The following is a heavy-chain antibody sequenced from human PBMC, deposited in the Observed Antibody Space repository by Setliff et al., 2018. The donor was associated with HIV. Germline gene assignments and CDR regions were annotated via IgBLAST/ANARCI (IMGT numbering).Heavy chain of an antibody. CDR3: NIYYYYYMDV. Sequence: SETLSLTCTVSGGSINSGSYYWNWIRQPAGKGLEWIGHIHTSGSTKYNPSLKSRVTISVDTSKNQFSLKLSSVTAADTAVYYCNIYYYYYMDVWGKGTTVTVSS. V-gene: IGHV4-61*09. CDR1: GGSINSGSYY. J-gene: IGHJ6*03. CDR2: IHTSGST.